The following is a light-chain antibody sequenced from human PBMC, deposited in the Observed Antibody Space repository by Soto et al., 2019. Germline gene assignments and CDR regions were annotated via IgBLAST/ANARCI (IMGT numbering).Light chain of an antibody. CDR1: QSISGY. Sequence: AIQMTQSPASVSSSPGDRVTITCRASQSISGYLAWYQQKPGKAPKLLIYSASTLQRGVPSRFTASGFATEFTLDISGLESEDSDTYYCHQYYSFPPWTFGQGTKVEIQ. V-gene: IGKV1-8*01. J-gene: IGKJ1*01. CDR2: SAS. CDR3: HQYYSFPPWT.